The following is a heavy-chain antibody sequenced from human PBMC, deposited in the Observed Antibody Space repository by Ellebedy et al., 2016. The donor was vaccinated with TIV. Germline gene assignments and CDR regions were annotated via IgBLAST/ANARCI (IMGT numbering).Heavy chain of an antibody. D-gene: IGHD6-6*01. CDR3: ARPDINSSHVDF. CDR1: GYSFTSYW. Sequence: GESLKISCKGSGYSFTSYWIGWVRQMPGKGLEWMGIIYPGDSDTRYSPSFQGHVTTSADKSISTAYLPCSSLKASYTAMDYCARPDINSSHVDFWGQGTTVTVSS. J-gene: IGHJ6*02. CDR2: IYPGDSDT. V-gene: IGHV5-51*01.